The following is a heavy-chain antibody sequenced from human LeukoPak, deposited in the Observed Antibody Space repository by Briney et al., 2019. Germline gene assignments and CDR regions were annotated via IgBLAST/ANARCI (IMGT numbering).Heavy chain of an antibody. V-gene: IGHV3-23*01. D-gene: IGHD2-2*01. Sequence: GGSLRLSCGASGFPFKNNAMTWVRQAPGRGVEWVSDINGSGDDTDHADSVKGRFTISRANSKNTLYLQMNSLRPEDKGVYYCARCTASCHANAFDVWGQGTLLTVSS. CDR1: GFPFKNNA. CDR3: ARCTASCHANAFDV. CDR2: INGSGDDT. J-gene: IGHJ3*01.